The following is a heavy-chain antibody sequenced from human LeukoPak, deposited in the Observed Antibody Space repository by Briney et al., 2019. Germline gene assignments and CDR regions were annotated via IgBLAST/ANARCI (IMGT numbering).Heavy chain of an antibody. D-gene: IGHD1-14*01. Sequence: SETLSLTCTVSGGSISSGGYYWSWIRQHPGKGLEWIGYIYYSGSTYYNPSLKSRVTISVDTSKNQFSLKLSSVTAADTAAYYCARDTYQARPEGDDAFDIWGQGTMVTVSS. CDR3: ARDTYQARPEGDDAFDI. CDR2: IYYSGST. CDR1: GGSISSGGYY. V-gene: IGHV4-31*03. J-gene: IGHJ3*02.